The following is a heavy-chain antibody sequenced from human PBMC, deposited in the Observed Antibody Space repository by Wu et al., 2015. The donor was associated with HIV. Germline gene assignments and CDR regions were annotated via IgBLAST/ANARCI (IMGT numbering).Heavy chain of an antibody. V-gene: IGHV1-18*01. CDR2: ISDYERNI. CDR1: GYNFNGFG. J-gene: IGHJ4*02. Sequence: QVQLVQSGIEVKKSGASVKVSCKASGYNFNGFGIIWVRQAPGQGLERMGWISDYERNIHYGQKFRGRLTLTADTVTSTAFMDLRNLRSDDTAIYFCARGRYSSNTGFFDFWGQGTLVTVSS. D-gene: IGHD3-9*01. CDR3: ARGRYSSNTGFFDF.